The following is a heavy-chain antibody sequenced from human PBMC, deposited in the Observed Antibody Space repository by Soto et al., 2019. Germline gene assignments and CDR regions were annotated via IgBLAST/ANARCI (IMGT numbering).Heavy chain of an antibody. CDR1: GYTFTGYY. V-gene: IGHV1-2*02. J-gene: IGHJ4*02. D-gene: IGHD5-12*01. CDR2: INPNSGGT. Sequence: GASVKVSCKASGYTFTGYYMHWLRQSPGQGLEWMGWINPNSGGTNYAQKFQGRVTMTRDTSISTAYMELSRLRSDDTAVYYCARALGYSGYDLGYWGQETLVTVSS. CDR3: ARALGYSGYDLGY.